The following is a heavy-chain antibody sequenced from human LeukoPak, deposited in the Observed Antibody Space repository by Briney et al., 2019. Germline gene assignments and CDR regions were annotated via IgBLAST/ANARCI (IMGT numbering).Heavy chain of an antibody. J-gene: IGHJ3*01. CDR2: ISGGGRTT. CDR3: AKARYGDNISDGFDA. Sequence: GGSLRLSCAASGFTFSNHAMSWVRQAPGKGLQWVAVISGGGRTTEYADFVKGRFTISRDNSKNTLFLQMSSLRAEDTAVYYCAKARYGDNISDGFDAWGQGTMVTVSS. CDR1: GFTFSNHA. D-gene: IGHD4-17*01. V-gene: IGHV3-23*01.